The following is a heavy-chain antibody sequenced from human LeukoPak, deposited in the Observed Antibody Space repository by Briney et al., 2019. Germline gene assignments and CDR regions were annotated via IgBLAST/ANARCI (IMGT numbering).Heavy chain of an antibody. Sequence: GESLKISCKGSGYRFTNYWIGWVRQMPGKGLEWVGLIYPGDSDTRYSPSFQGQVTISADKSISTAYLQWSSLKASDTAMYYCARTIAVAADPVDYWGQGTLVTVSS. J-gene: IGHJ4*02. CDR1: GYRFTNYW. D-gene: IGHD6-19*01. CDR3: ARTIAVAADPVDY. V-gene: IGHV5-51*01. CDR2: IYPGDSDT.